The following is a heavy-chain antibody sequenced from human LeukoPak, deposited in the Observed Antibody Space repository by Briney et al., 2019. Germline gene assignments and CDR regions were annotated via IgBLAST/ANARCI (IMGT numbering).Heavy chain of an antibody. J-gene: IGHJ4*02. CDR3: ARGSQVDDFWSGYRAPLDY. Sequence: SETLSLTCTVSGGSLSSSSYYWAWIRQPPGKGLEWIGSIYYSGSYYSNPSLKSRVSISVDTSKNQFSLKLSSVTAADTAVYFCARGSQVDDFWSGYRAPLDYWGQGTLVTVSS. CDR2: IYYSGSY. CDR1: GGSLSSSSYY. V-gene: IGHV4-39*07. D-gene: IGHD3-3*01.